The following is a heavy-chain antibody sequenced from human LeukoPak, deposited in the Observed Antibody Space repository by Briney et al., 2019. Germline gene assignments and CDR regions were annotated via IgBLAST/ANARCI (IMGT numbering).Heavy chain of an antibody. CDR2: ISASGGNT. Sequence: PGGSLRLSCAASGFTFSNSAMNWVRQAPGQGLEWVSSISASGGNTYYADSVKGRFTISRDNSKNTLYLQMNSLRAEDTAVYFCVKGGLYESTAYHLDYWGQGTLVTVSS. D-gene: IGHD5/OR15-5a*01. V-gene: IGHV3-23*01. J-gene: IGHJ4*02. CDR3: VKGGLYESTAYHLDY. CDR1: GFTFSNSA.